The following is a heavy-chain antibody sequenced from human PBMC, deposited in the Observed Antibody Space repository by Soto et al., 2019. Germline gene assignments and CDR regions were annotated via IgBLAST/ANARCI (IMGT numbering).Heavy chain of an antibody. Sequence: SETLSLTCTVSGGSVSSGSYYWSWIRQPPGKGLEWIGYIYYSGSTNYNPSLKSRVTISVDTSKDQFSLKLSSVTAADTAVYYCARASQLVAAAGWYYFDYWGQGTLVTASS. D-gene: IGHD6-13*01. CDR2: IYYSGST. J-gene: IGHJ4*02. CDR3: ARASQLVAAAGWYYFDY. CDR1: GGSVSSGSYY. V-gene: IGHV4-61*01.